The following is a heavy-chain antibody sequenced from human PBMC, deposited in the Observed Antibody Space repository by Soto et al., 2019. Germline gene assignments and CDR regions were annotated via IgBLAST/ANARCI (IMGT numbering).Heavy chain of an antibody. CDR1: GFTFSSYA. Sequence: GGSLRLSCAASGFTFSSYAMSWVRQAPGKGLEWVSAISGSGGSTYYADSVKGRFTISRDNSKNTLYLQMDSLRAEDTAVYYCAKPIIPAAMAGMDVWGQGTTVTVSS. J-gene: IGHJ6*02. CDR2: ISGSGGST. V-gene: IGHV3-23*01. D-gene: IGHD2-2*01. CDR3: AKPIIPAAMAGMDV.